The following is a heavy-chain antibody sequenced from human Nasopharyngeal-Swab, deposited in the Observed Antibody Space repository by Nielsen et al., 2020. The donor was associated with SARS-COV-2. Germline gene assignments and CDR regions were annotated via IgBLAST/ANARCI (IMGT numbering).Heavy chain of an antibody. J-gene: IGHJ6*02. V-gene: IGHV3-21*01. CDR3: ARDGLDYDFWSAYFMDV. Sequence: GGSLRLSCAASGFTFNNYNFNWVRQAPGKGLEWVSSISSSSSYIYYADSVKGRFTISRDNAKNLLYLQMNSLRAEDTAVYYCARDGLDYDFWSAYFMDVWGQGTTVTVSS. D-gene: IGHD3-3*01. CDR2: ISSSSSYI. CDR1: GFTFNNYN.